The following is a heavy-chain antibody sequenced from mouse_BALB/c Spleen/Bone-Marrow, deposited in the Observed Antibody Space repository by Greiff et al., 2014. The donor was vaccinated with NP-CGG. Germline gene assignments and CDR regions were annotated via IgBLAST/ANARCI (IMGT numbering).Heavy chain of an antibody. Sequence: QSGPELVKPGASMKISCKASGYSFTGYTMNWVKQSHGKSLEWIGLINPYNGGTSYNQKFKGKATLTVDKSSSTAYMELLSLTSEDSAVYYCARDYYGSSYGFAYWGQGTLVTVSA. V-gene: IGHV1-18*01. D-gene: IGHD1-1*01. CDR3: ARDYYGSSYGFAY. CDR2: INPYNGGT. J-gene: IGHJ3*01. CDR1: GYSFTGYT.